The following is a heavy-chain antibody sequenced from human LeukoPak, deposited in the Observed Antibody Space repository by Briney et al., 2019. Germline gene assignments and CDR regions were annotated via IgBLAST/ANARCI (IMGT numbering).Heavy chain of an antibody. J-gene: IGHJ6*02. V-gene: IGHV3-21*01. Sequence: GGSLRLSCAASGFTFSSYSMNWVRQAPGKGLEWVSSISSSSSYIYYADSVKGRFTISRDNAKNSLYLQMISLRAEDTAVYYCARDFNYYYYYGMDVWGQGTTVTVSS. CDR3: ARDFNYYYYYGMDV. CDR1: GFTFSSYS. CDR2: ISSSSSYI.